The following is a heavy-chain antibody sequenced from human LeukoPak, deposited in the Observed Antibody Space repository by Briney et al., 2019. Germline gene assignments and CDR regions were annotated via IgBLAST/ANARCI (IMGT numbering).Heavy chain of an antibody. Sequence: GGALEISGQGSGSIFTSYWIGWGRQVAGKGEEWGGIIYPGDSETIYSPSFQGQVTISADKSISTAYLQWSSLKASDTAMYYCARQVRYSGYDFDYWGQGTLVTVSS. V-gene: IGHV5-51*01. D-gene: IGHD5-12*01. CDR3: ARQVRYSGYDFDY. J-gene: IGHJ4*02. CDR2: IYPGDSET. CDR1: GSIFTSYW.